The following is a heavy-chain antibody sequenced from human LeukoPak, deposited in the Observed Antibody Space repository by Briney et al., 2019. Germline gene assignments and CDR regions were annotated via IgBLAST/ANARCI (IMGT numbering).Heavy chain of an antibody. Sequence: GGSQRPSCAASGFTVSKYWMHWVRQAPGKGLVWVSRIYSDGSGTSYADSVKGRFTISRDNAKNTLFLQMNSLRAEDTAVYYFANWGSALHIWARGTMVIVSS. CDR2: IYSDGSGT. CDR3: ANWGSALHI. V-gene: IGHV3-74*01. J-gene: IGHJ3*02. CDR1: GFTVSKYW. D-gene: IGHD7-27*01.